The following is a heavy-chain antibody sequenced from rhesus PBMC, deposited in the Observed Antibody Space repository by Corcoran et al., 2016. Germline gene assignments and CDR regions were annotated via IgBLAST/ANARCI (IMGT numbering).Heavy chain of an antibody. D-gene: IGHD2-15*01. CDR3: ARDRKVVLTAPRNYGLDS. CDR2: INGNSGCT. Sequence: QVQLQESGPGLVKPSETLSLTCAVSGGSFSSYWWTWIRQPPGKGLEGIGEINGNSGCTNSNPALKSRVTSSKDASKNQLSLKLSSVTAADTAVYYCARDRKVVLTAPRNYGLDSWGQGVVVTVSS. V-gene: IGHV4-80*01. CDR1: GGSFSSYW. J-gene: IGHJ6*01.